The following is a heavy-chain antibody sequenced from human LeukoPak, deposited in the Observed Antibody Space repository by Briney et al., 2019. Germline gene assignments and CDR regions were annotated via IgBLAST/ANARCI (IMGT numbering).Heavy chain of an antibody. D-gene: IGHD3-3*01. CDR3: ARVGGRITVFGVIGPHFDY. J-gene: IGHJ4*02. V-gene: IGHV4-38-2*01. Sequence: SETLSLTCAVSGYSISSDYYWGWIRQPPGKWLEWIGCIYHSGSTYYNPSLKSRVTISVDTSKNQFSLNLSSVTAADTAVYYCARVGGRITVFGVIGPHFDYWGQGTLVTVSS. CDR2: IYHSGST. CDR1: GYSISSDYY.